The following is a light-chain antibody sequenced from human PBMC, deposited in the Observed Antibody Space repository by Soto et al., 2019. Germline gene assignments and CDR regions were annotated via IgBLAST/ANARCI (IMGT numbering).Light chain of an antibody. J-gene: IGKJ1*01. Sequence: EIVLTQSPATLSLSPGERATLSCRASQSVSSYLSWYQQKPGQAPRLLIYGASTRAADVPARFSGGGSGTEFTLTISILQSEDFAEYHCQQYNNWPQTFGQGTKVDIK. CDR1: QSVSSY. V-gene: IGKV3-15*01. CDR3: QQYNNWPQT. CDR2: GAS.